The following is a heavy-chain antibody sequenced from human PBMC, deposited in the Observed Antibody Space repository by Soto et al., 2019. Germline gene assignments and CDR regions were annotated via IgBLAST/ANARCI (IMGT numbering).Heavy chain of an antibody. CDR2: IYYSGST. CDR1: GGSISSYY. Sequence: QVQLQESGPGLVKPSETLSLTCTVSGGSISSYYWSWIRQRPGKGLEWVGYIYYSGSTNYNPPLKTRVAISVDTSKNQFSLKLSSVTAADTAVYYGARGGERSWIQLWSWGEGTLFTVSS. CDR3: ARGGERSWIQLWS. J-gene: IGHJ5*02. D-gene: IGHD5-18*01. V-gene: IGHV4-59*08.